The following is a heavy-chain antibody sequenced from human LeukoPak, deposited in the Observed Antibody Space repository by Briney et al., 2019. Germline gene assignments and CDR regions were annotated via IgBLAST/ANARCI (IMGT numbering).Heavy chain of an antibody. D-gene: IGHD3-3*01. CDR1: GGSISSSIYY. V-gene: IGHV4-39*01. J-gene: IGHJ5*02. CDR3: ASLYYDFWSGYYFNWFDP. CDR2: VFYNGAT. Sequence: SETLSLTCIVSGGSISSSIYYWAWVRQPPGKGLEWIGTVFYNGATQYSPSLKSRVTISVDTSKNQFSLKLSSVTAADTAVYYCASLYYDFWSGYYFNWFDPWGQGTLVTVSS.